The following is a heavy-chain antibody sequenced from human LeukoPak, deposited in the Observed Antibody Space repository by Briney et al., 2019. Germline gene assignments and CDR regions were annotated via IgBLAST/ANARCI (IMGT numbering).Heavy chain of an antibody. CDR3: AKVIVVRGVSDAFDI. V-gene: IGHV3-23*01. Sequence: GSLRLSCAASGFTFSSYATSWVRQAPGKGLEWVSAISGSGGSTYYADSVKGRFTISRDNSKNTLYLQMNSLRAEDTAVYYCAKVIVVRGVSDAFDIWGQGTMVTVSS. CDR2: ISGSGGST. J-gene: IGHJ3*02. D-gene: IGHD3-10*01. CDR1: GFTFSSYA.